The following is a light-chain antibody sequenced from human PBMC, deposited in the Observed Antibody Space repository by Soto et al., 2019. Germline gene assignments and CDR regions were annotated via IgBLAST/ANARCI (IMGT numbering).Light chain of an antibody. J-gene: IGKJ4*01. Sequence: EIVLTQSPGTLSLYPGERATLSCRASQTVRSNFLAWYQRKPGQTPRLLIYGASSRATGIPDRFSGSGSGTDFTLTISRLEPEDFAVYYCQQYNFLPRTFGGGTKVDIK. CDR3: QQYNFLPRT. CDR2: GAS. V-gene: IGKV3-20*01. CDR1: QTVRSNF.